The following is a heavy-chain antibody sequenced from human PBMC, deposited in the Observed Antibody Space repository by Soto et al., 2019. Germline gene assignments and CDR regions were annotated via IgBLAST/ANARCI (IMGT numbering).Heavy chain of an antibody. CDR3: TRGTAATVYFDY. CDR2: ISSYSNYI. V-gene: IGHV3-21*01. Sequence: GGSLRLSCAASGFTFTSYTMNWVRQAPGKGLQWVSSISSYSNYIYYADSMRGRFTISRDNAENSLYLQMNSLRAEDTAVYYCTRGTAATVYFDYWGQGALVTVSS. CDR1: GFTFTSYT. D-gene: IGHD6-13*01. J-gene: IGHJ4*02.